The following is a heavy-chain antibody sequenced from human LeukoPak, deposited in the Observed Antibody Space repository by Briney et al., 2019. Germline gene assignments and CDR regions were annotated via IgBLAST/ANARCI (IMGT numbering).Heavy chain of an antibody. CDR2: INSRSSTI. Sequence: GGSLRLSCAPSGFTFSSYSMNWVRQAPGKGLEWVSYINSRSSTIYYADSVKGRFTISRDNAKNSLYLQMNSLRAEDTAVYYCARLYCSGGSCYKGAGDYWGQGTLVTVSS. D-gene: IGHD2-15*01. CDR3: ARLYCSGGSCYKGAGDY. CDR1: GFTFSSYS. V-gene: IGHV3-48*01. J-gene: IGHJ4*02.